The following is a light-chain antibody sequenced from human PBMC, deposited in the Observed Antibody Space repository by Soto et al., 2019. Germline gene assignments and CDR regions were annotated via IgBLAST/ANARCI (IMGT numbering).Light chain of an antibody. CDR3: QQYGSSPLT. V-gene: IGKV3-20*01. J-gene: IGKJ1*01. Sequence: EIVLTQSPGTLALSPGERATLSCRASQSLSSTYLAWYQQKPGQAPRLLIYGASNRATGIPDRFSGSGSGTDFTLTINRMEPEDFAVYYCQQYGSSPLTFGQGTKVEIK. CDR2: GAS. CDR1: QSLSSTY.